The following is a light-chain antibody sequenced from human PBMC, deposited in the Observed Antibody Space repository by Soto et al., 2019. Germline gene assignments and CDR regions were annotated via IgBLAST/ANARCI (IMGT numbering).Light chain of an antibody. Sequence: QAASVSGSPGQSITISCTGTSRDVGSYNLVSWYQQHPGKAPKLMIYEGSKRPSGVSNRFSGSKSGNTASLTISGLQAEDEADYYCCSYAGSSLVVFGGGTKLTVL. CDR2: EGS. CDR1: SRDVGSYNL. J-gene: IGLJ2*01. CDR3: CSYAGSSLVV. V-gene: IGLV2-23*01.